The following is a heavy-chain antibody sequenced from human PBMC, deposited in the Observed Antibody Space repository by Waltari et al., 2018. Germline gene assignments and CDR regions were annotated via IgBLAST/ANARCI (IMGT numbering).Heavy chain of an antibody. V-gene: IGHV1-69*04. J-gene: IGHJ4*02. CDR3: ARDQHPIVGVSMGGFDY. CDR2: IKTILGIS. D-gene: IGHD1-26*01. CDR1: GGTFSSYA. Sequence: QVQLVQSGAEVKKPGSSVKVSCKASGGTFSSYAISWVRQAPGQGLEWMGSIKTILGISNDARKFQGRVTITADKSTSTAYMELSSLRSEDTAVYYCARDQHPIVGVSMGGFDYWGQGTLVTVSS.